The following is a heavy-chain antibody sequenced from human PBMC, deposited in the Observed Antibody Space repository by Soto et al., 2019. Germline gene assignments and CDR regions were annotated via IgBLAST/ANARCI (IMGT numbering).Heavy chain of an antibody. V-gene: IGHV1-69*01. CDR3: ARDNGAYCGGDCYSNWFDP. D-gene: IGHD2-21*02. CDR1: GGTFSSYA. J-gene: IGHJ5*02. CDR2: IIPIFGTA. Sequence: QVQLVQSGAEVKKPGSSVKVSCKASGGTFSSYAISWVRQAPGQGLEWMGGIIPIFGTANYAQKFQGRVTITADESTSTAYMELSSLRSEDTAVYYCARDNGAYCGGDCYSNWFDPRGQGTLVTVSS.